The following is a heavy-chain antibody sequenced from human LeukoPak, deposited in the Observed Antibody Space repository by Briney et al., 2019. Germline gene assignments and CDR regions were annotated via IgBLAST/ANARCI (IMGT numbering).Heavy chain of an antibody. V-gene: IGHV4-34*01. CDR2: INHYGNT. J-gene: IGHJ4*02. D-gene: IGHD4/OR15-4a*01. CDR1: NGSFSGYY. CDR3: AMTSADYPDYFAS. Sequence: SGTLSLTCHVYNGSFSGYYWSWIRQPPGKGLEWIGEINHYGNTNYNSSPKSRITISIDTSKRQFSLNLNSVTAADTAVYYCAMTSADYPDYFASWGQGALVTVSS.